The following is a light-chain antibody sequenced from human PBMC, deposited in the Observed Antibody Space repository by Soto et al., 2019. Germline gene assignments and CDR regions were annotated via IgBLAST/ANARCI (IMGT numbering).Light chain of an antibody. CDR1: QSVSSSY. Sequence: EIVLTQSPGTLSLSPGERATLSCRASQSVSSSYLAWYQQNPGQAPRLLIFGASSRPTGRPDRFSGSGSGTDFSLTIRRLEPEDFAVYYCQQYASSRLFTFGPGTKVDIK. V-gene: IGKV3-20*01. CDR3: QQYASSRLFT. J-gene: IGKJ3*01. CDR2: GAS.